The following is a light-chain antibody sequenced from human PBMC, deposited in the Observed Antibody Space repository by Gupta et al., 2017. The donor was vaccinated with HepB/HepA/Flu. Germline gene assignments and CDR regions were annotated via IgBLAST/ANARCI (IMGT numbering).Light chain of an antibody. CDR1: QSVRSTY. CDR3: QQDCSSPRT. Sequence: VLTHSPGTLSLSPGERVTPSCRASQSVRSTYLAWYQQKPGQAPRLLIHAASIRATGIPDRFSGSGSGTDFTLTISSLEPEDFGTYYCQQDCSSPRTFGQGTKVEI. J-gene: IGKJ1*01. CDR2: AAS. V-gene: IGKV3-20*01.